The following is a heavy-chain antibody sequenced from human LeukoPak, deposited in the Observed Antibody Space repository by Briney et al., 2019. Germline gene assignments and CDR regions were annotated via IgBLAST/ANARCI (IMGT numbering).Heavy chain of an antibody. CDR2: ISAYTGNT. Sequence: GASVKVPFKASGYTFSTYGISWVRQAPGQGREWMGWISAYTGNTNYAQNLQGRVTMTTDTSTSTAYMELRSLRSDDTAVYYCARAPMDSSGYYPNDAFDIWGQGTMVTVSS. D-gene: IGHD3-22*01. CDR3: ARAPMDSSGYYPNDAFDI. V-gene: IGHV1-18*01. CDR1: GYTFSTYG. J-gene: IGHJ3*02.